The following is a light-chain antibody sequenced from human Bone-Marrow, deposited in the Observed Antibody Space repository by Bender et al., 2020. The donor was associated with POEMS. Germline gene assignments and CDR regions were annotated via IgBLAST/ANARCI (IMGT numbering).Light chain of an antibody. J-gene: IGLJ3*02. V-gene: IGLV2-11*01. CDR3: TSYTDAASANWV. CDR1: SSDVGDYNY. Sequence: QSALTQPRSVSGSPGQSVTISCTGTSSDVGDYNYVSWYQQHPGKAPKFMIYDVSQRPSGVPDRFSGSKSGNTASLTVSGLQAEDEADYYCTSYTDAASANWVFGGGTKLTVL. CDR2: DVS.